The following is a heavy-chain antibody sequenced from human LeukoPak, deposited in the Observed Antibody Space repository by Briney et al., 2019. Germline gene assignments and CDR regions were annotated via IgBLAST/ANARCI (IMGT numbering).Heavy chain of an antibody. D-gene: IGHD3-3*01. CDR3: ARGTYDFWSGYLSI. V-gene: IGHV4-59*01. J-gene: IGHJ4*02. CDR1: GGSIRSDY. Sequence: SETLSLTCIVSGGSIRSDYWSWIRQPPGKGLEWIGYIYYSGSTNYNPSLRSRVTISVDTSKNQFSLKLSSVTAADTAVYYCARGTYDFWSGYLSIWGQGTLVTVSS. CDR2: IYYSGST.